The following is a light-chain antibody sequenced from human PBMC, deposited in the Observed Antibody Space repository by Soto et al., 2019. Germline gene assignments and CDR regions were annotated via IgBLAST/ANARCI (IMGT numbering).Light chain of an antibody. CDR3: SSYAGSNNFGV. CDR2: EVN. V-gene: IGLV2-8*01. CDR1: SSDVGGYNY. Sequence: QSVLTPPPSASGSPGQSVTISCTGTSSDVGGYNYVSWYQQHPGKAPKLMIYEVNKRPSGVPDRFSGSKSGNTASLTVSGLQAEDEAYYYCSSYAGSNNFGVFGTGTKVTVL. J-gene: IGLJ1*01.